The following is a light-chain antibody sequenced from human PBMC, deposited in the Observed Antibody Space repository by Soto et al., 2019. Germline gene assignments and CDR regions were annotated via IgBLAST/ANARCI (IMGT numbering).Light chain of an antibody. CDR3: LHSVQSPWT. V-gene: IGKV2D-29*01. CDR1: QSLVFSDGKTY. CDR2: QVS. J-gene: IGKJ1*01. Sequence: DIVMTQTPLSVSVTPGQPASISCKSSQSLVFSDGKTYLYWYLQRPGQPPQLLISQVSNRFSGVPDRFSGSGSETDFTLTISRVEAEDVGIYYCLHSVQSPWTFGQGTKVEV.